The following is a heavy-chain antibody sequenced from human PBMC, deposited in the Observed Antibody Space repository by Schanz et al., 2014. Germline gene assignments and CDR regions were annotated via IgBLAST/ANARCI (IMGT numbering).Heavy chain of an antibody. CDR3: AKELNRRGGQTNFYYYYGMDV. CDR2: IYYNGTNK. V-gene: IGHV3-30*18. D-gene: IGHD5-12*01. J-gene: IGHJ6*02. Sequence: VQLVESGGGLVKPGESLRLSCAASGFIFNAYTMNWVRQAPGKGLEWVALIYYNGTNKYYADSVKGRFTISRDNSQNTLYRQMNTLRTEDTAVYSCAKELNRRGGQTNFYYYYGMDVWGQGTTVTVS. CDR1: GFIFNAYT.